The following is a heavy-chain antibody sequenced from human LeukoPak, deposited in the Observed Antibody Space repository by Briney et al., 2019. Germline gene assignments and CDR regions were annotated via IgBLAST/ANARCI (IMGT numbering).Heavy chain of an antibody. D-gene: IGHD5-18*01. CDR1: GFTFSSYA. J-gene: IGHJ4*02. CDR3: ARVVDTAMDPPYFDY. Sequence: GGSLRLSCAASGFTFSSYAMHWVRQAPGKGLEWVAVISYDGSNKYYADSVKGRFTISRDNSKSTLYLQMNSLIAEDTAVYYCARVVDTAMDPPYFDYWGQGTLVTVSS. CDR2: ISYDGSNK. V-gene: IGHV3-30*04.